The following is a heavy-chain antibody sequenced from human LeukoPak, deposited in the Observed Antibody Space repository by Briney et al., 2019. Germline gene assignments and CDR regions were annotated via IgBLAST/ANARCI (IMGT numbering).Heavy chain of an antibody. Sequence: NPSETLSLTCAVYGGSFSGYYWSWIRQPPGKGLEWIGEINHSGSTNYNPSLKSRVTISVDTSKNQFSLKLSSVTAADTAVYYCARVASSSWYFGYYYYYGMDVWGKGTTVTVSS. CDR2: INHSGST. V-gene: IGHV4-34*01. D-gene: IGHD6-13*01. J-gene: IGHJ6*04. CDR1: GGSFSGYY. CDR3: ARVASSSWYFGYYYYYGMDV.